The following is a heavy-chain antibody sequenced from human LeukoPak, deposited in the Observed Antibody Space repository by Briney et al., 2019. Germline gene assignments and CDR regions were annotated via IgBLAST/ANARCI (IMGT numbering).Heavy chain of an antibody. Sequence: GGSLRLSCAASGFTFSDYYMSRIRQAPGKGRERVSYISSSGSTIYYADSVKGRFTISRDNAKNSLYLQMNSLRAEDTAVYYCARTERDYYYDSSGYLSFDYWGQGTLVTVSS. CDR3: ARTERDYYYDSSGYLSFDY. CDR2: ISSSGSTI. D-gene: IGHD3-22*01. J-gene: IGHJ4*02. V-gene: IGHV3-11*01. CDR1: GFTFSDYY.